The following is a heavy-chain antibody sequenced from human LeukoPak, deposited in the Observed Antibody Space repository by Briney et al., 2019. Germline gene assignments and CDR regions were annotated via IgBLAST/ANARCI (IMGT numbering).Heavy chain of an antibody. V-gene: IGHV4-4*07. J-gene: IGHJ4*02. CDR2: IYTSGST. Sequence: SETLSLTCTVSGGSISSYYWSWIRQPAGKGLEWIGRIYTSGSTNYNPSLKSRVTMSVDTSKNQFSLKLSSVTAADTAVYYCAREGALYCSGGSCYPFDYWGQGTLVTVSS. CDR1: GGSISSYY. CDR3: AREGALYCSGGSCYPFDY. D-gene: IGHD2-15*01.